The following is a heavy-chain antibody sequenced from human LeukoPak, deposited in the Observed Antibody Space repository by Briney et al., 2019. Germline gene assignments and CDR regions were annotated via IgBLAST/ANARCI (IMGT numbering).Heavy chain of an antibody. Sequence: PGRSLRLSCAASGFTFDDYAMPWVRQAPGKGLEWVSGISWDSGSIGYADSVKGRFTISRDNAKNSLYLQMNSLRAEDTALYYCAKGRLLIIAAALDVWGQGTTVTVSS. V-gene: IGHV3-9*01. J-gene: IGHJ6*02. D-gene: IGHD6-13*01. CDR1: GFTFDDYA. CDR3: AKGRLLIIAAALDV. CDR2: ISWDSGSI.